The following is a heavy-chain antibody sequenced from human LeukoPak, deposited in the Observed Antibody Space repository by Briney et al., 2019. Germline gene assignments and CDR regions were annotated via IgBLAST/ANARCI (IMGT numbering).Heavy chain of an antibody. V-gene: IGHV3-66*01. CDR3: ARGPGTTPGGY. CDR1: EFNVSNNY. Sequence: GGPLPLFCAASEFNVSNNYMRWVRPAPGKGLEWVSLIYSGGSIQYADSVKGRFTISRDNSKNTLYLQMNSLRTEGTAVYYCARGPGTTPGGYWGQGTLVTVSS. J-gene: IGHJ4*02. D-gene: IGHD4-17*01. CDR2: IYSGGSI.